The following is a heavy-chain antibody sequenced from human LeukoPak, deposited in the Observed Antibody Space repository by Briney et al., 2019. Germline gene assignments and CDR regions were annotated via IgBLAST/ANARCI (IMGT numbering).Heavy chain of an antibody. CDR3: ARELTSRRWFDP. CDR2: INPNSGGT. J-gene: IGHJ5*02. V-gene: IGHV1-2*02. CDR1: GYTFTGYY. Sequence: ASVKVSCKASGYTFTGYYMHWVRQAPGPGLEWVGWINPNSGGTNYAQKFQRRVTMTRNTSISTAYMELSRLRSDDPAVYYCARELTSRRWFDPWGQGTLVTVSS.